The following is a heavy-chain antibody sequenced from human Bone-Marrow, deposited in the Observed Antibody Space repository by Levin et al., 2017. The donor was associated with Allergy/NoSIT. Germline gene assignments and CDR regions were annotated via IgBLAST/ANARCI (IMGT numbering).Heavy chain of an antibody. D-gene: IGHD1-1*01. CDR3: AQRGSWAGNNWDTGYLDY. V-gene: IGHV2-5*02. Sequence: ESGPTLVKPPQTLTLTCTFSGFSLSSYGVGVAWVRQPPGKALEWLAVIYWDDDKRYSPSLRSRLTITKDTSKDQVVLTMTGMDTVDTATYYCAQRGSWAGNNWDTGYLDYWGQGTLVTVSS. CDR1: GFSLSSYGVG. J-gene: IGHJ4*02. CDR2: IYWDDDK.